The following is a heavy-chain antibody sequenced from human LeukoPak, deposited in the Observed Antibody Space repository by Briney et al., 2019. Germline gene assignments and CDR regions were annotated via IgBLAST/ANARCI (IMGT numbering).Heavy chain of an antibody. CDR1: GGSFSGYY. Sequence: SETLSLTCAVYGGSFSGYYWSWIRQPPGKGLEWIGEINHSGSTNYNPSLKSRVTISVDTSKNQFSLKLSSVTAADTAVYYCARGGRYTAMVRYFDYWGQGTLVTVSS. CDR2: INHSGST. J-gene: IGHJ4*02. CDR3: ARGGRYTAMVRYFDY. D-gene: IGHD5-18*01. V-gene: IGHV4-34*01.